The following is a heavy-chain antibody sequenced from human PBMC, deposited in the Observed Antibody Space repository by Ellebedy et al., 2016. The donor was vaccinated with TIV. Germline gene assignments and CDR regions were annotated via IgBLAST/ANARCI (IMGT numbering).Heavy chain of an antibody. Sequence: GESLKISCAASGFTFRSYSMNWVRQAPGKGLEWVAVISYDGSKKYYADSVKGRFTISRDNSKNTLYQQMNSLSAEDTAVYYCARDVGDIGSLDYWGQGTLVTVSS. V-gene: IGHV3-30*03. D-gene: IGHD5-12*01. CDR1: GFTFRSYS. J-gene: IGHJ4*02. CDR3: ARDVGDIGSLDY. CDR2: ISYDGSKK.